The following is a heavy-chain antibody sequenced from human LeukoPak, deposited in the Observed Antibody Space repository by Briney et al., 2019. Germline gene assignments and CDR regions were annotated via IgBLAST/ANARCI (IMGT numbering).Heavy chain of an antibody. CDR1: GGSISSGGYS. J-gene: IGHJ5*02. D-gene: IGHD3-3*01. Sequence: PSETLSLTCAVSGGSISSGGYSWSWIRQPPGKGLEWIGYIYHSGSTYYNPSLKSRVTISVDRSKNQFSLKLSSVTAADTAVYYCARGGVHYDFWSGYYTGGYNWFDPWGQGTLVTVSS. CDR3: ARGGVHYDFWSGYYTGGYNWFDP. CDR2: IYHSGST. V-gene: IGHV4-30-2*01.